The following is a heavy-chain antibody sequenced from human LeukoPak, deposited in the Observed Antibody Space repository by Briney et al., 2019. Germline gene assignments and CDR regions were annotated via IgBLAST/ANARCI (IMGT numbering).Heavy chain of an antibody. V-gene: IGHV6-1*01. CDR1: GDSVSSDSAT. Sequence: SQTLSLTCTISGDSVSSDSATWDWIRQSPSRGLEWLGRTYYRSKWYNDYAVSVKSRVTINPDTSKNQFSLQLNSVTPEDTAVYYCAREGSDGYLFDYWGQGSLVIVSS. J-gene: IGHJ4*02. CDR2: TYYRSKWYN. D-gene: IGHD3-16*01. CDR3: AREGSDGYLFDY.